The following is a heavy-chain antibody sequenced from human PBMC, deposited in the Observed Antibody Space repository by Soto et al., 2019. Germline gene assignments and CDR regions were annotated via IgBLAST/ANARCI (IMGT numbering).Heavy chain of an antibody. Sequence: SETLSLTCTVSGGSISSGDYYWSWIRQPPGKGLEWIGYIYYSGRTSYNPSLKSRLAISVDTSKNQFSLKLSSVTVADTAVYYCARGAGYSSGWQPNYYYYYYGMDVWGQGTTVTVSS. J-gene: IGHJ6*02. CDR1: GGSISSGDYY. CDR2: IYYSGRT. D-gene: IGHD6-19*01. CDR3: ARGAGYSSGWQPNYYYYYYGMDV. V-gene: IGHV4-30-4*01.